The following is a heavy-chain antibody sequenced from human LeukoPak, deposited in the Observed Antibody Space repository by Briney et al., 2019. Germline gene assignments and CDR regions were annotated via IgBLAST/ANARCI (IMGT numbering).Heavy chain of an antibody. V-gene: IGHV3-7*02. CDR1: GFSFSTYW. D-gene: IGHD3-22*01. CDR3: ATKFAEYYYDSSGHFH. CDR2: ISQDGSNK. J-gene: IGHJ4*02. Sequence: GSLRLSCAASGFSFSTYWMTWVRQTPGKGLEWVAHISQDGSNKYYADSVKGRFTISRDNSKNTLYLQMNSLRAEDTAVYYCATKFAEYYYDSSGHFHWGQGTLVTVSS.